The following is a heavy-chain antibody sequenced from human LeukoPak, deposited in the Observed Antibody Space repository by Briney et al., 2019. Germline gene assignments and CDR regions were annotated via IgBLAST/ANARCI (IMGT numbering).Heavy chain of an antibody. CDR3: ARGCSSTSCYPAKYGMDV. CDR2: ISSSGSTI. J-gene: IGHJ6*02. CDR1: GFTFSDYY. V-gene: IGHV3-11*01. D-gene: IGHD2-2*01. Sequence: GGSLRLSCAASGFTFSDYYMSWIRQAPGKGLEWVSYISSSGSTIYYADSVKGRFTISRDNAKNSLYLQMNSLRAEDTAVYYCARGCSSTSCYPAKYGMDVWGQGTTVTVSS.